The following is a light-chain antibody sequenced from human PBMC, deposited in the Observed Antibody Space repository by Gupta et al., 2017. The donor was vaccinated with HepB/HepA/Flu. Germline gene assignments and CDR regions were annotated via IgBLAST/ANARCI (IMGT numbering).Light chain of an antibody. CDR2: GVS. CDR3: QQDNNWPPWT. V-gene: IGKV3-15*01. Sequence: EIVMTQSPAILPVSPGETATLSCRASESVSGKLAWYQHKPGQAPRLLIYGVSTRATGVPARFGGSGCGTQLTLTISSRQSGDFAFYYCQQDNNWPPWTFGQGTKVDIK. J-gene: IGKJ1*01. CDR1: ESVSGK.